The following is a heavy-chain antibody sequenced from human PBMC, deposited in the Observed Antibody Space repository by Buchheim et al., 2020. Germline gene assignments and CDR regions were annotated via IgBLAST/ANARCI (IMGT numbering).Heavy chain of an antibody. D-gene: IGHD6-19*01. V-gene: IGHV4-34*01. J-gene: IGHJ4*02. CDR1: GGSFSGYY. Sequence: QVPLQQWGAGLLKPSETLSLTCAVYGGSFSGYYWSWIRQPPGKGLEWIGEINHSGSTNCSPSLKSRVTISVDTSKNQFSLRLSSVTAADTAVYYCARAGGTAVTGTIDSWGQGTL. CDR2: INHSGST. CDR3: ARAGGTAVTGTIDS.